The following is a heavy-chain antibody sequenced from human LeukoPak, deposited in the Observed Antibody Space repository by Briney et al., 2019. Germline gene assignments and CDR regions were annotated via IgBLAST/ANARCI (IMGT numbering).Heavy chain of an antibody. D-gene: IGHD3-22*01. J-gene: IGHJ6*03. CDR3: ARDASYYYDSSGYYGGYYYMDV. V-gene: IGHV4-61*02. Sequence: SETLSLTCTVSGGSISSGSYYWSWIRQPAGKGLEWIGRIYTSGSTNYNPSLKSRVTISVDTSKNQFSLKLSSVTAADTAVYYCARDASYYYDSSGYYGGYYYMDVWGKGTTVTISS. CDR1: GGSISSGSYY. CDR2: IYTSGST.